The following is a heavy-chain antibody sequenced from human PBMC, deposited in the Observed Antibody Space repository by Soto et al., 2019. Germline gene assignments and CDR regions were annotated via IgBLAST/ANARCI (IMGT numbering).Heavy chain of an antibody. CDR1: GGSISSGGYY. CDR3: ARDGRITGID. D-gene: IGHD1-20*01. Sequence: PSETLSLTCTVSGGSISSGGYYWSWIRQHPGKGLEWIGYIYYSGSTYYNPSLKSRVTISVDTSKNQFSLKLSSVTAADTAVYYCARDGRITGIDWGQGTLVTVSS. J-gene: IGHJ4*02. CDR2: IYYSGST. V-gene: IGHV4-31*03.